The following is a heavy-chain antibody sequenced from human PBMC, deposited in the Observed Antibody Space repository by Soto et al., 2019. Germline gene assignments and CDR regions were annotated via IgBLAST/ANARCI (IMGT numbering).Heavy chain of an antibody. D-gene: IGHD3-16*01. J-gene: IGHJ1*01. CDR3: ARLLGLRAAES. Sequence: QIQLHESGPGLVKPSETLSLTCSVSGVSISGSTFYWGWIRQSPGKGLEWIGSVYYNENTYYNPSLASRVTISLQPSKNQFSLNLRSVTAADTAVYYCARLLGLRAAESWGQGTLLTGSS. V-gene: IGHV4-39*01. CDR1: GVSISGSTFY. CDR2: VYYNENT.